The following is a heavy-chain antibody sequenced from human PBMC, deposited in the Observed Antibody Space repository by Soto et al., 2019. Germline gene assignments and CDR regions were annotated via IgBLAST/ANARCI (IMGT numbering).Heavy chain of an antibody. V-gene: IGHV1-46*01. D-gene: IGHD3-22*01. CDR1: GYTFTSYY. CDR3: ARGDGNYYDSSGYYYNFDY. J-gene: IGHJ4*02. CDR2: INPSGGST. Sequence: ASVKVSCKASGYTFTSYYMHWVRQAPGQGLEWMGIINPSGGSTSYAQKFQGRVTMTRDTSTSTVYMELSSLRSEDTAVYYCARGDGNYYDSSGYYYNFDYWRQRTLVTVSS.